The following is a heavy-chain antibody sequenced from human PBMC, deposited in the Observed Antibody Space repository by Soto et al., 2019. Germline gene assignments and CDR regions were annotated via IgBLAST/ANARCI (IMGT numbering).Heavy chain of an antibody. J-gene: IGHJ4*02. CDR3: ARGEGNPYYAYHFDT. Sequence: SETLSLTCAVSGDSVTSVNYFWTWIRQPPGGGLEWIGYISNSGISKYNPSLKSRVAMSQDTSKNQFSLNLHSVTAADTAVYFCARGEGNPYYAYHFDTWGQGALVTVSS. D-gene: IGHD3-3*01. CDR2: ISNSGIS. V-gene: IGHV4-61*01. CDR1: GDSVTSVNYF.